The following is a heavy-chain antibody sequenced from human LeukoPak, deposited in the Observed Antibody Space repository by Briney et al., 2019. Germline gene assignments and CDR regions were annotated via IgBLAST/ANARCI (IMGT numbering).Heavy chain of an antibody. V-gene: IGHV4-34*01. Sequence: PSETLSLTCAVYGGSFSGYYWSWIRQPPGKGLEWIGEINHSGSTNYNPSLKSRVTISVDTSKNQFSLKLSSVTAADTAVYYCARERVRYFDWLRGAFDIWGQGTMVTVSS. CDR3: ARERVRYFDWLRGAFDI. CDR2: INHSGST. D-gene: IGHD3-9*01. J-gene: IGHJ3*02. CDR1: GGSFSGYY.